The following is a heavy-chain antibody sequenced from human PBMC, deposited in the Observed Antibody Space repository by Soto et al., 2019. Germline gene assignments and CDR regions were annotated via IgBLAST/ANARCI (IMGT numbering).Heavy chain of an antibody. D-gene: IGHD5-12*01. J-gene: IGHJ3*02. V-gene: IGHV3-23*01. Sequence: GGSLRLSCAASGFTFSSYAMSWVRQAPGKGLEWVSAISGSGGSTYYADSVKGRFTISRDNSKNTLYLQMNSLRAEDTALYYCAKLGAVDIVATMTLGAFDIWGQGTMVTVSS. CDR3: AKLGAVDIVATMTLGAFDI. CDR2: ISGSGGST. CDR1: GFTFSSYA.